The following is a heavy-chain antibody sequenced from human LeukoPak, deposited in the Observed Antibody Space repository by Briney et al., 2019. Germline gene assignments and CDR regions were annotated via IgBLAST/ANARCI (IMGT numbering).Heavy chain of an antibody. V-gene: IGHV3-20*04. J-gene: IGHJ6*03. CDR1: GFTFDDYG. D-gene: IGHD1-1*01. CDR2: INWNGGST. CDR3: ARVKEEYNWSTSIKGYYYYMDV. Sequence: GGSLRLSCAASGFTFDDYGMSWVRQAPGKGLEWVSGINWNGGSTGYADSVKGRFTIARDNAKNSLYLQMNSLRAEDTAVYYCARVKEEYNWSTSIKGYYYYMDVWGKGTTVTVSS.